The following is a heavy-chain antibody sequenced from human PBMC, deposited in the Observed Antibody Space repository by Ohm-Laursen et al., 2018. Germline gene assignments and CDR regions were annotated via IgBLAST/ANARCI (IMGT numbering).Heavy chain of an antibody. CDR1: GGSFSGYD. CDR2: INHSGRT. CDR3: ARQEGYCSSTSCYEVWFDP. D-gene: IGHD2-2*01. Sequence: SDTLSLTCAVYGGSFSGYDWSWIRQPPGKGLEWIGEINHSGRTNYNPSLKSRVIISVDTSKNQVSLRMSPVTAADTAVYYCARQEGYCSSTSCYEVWFDPWGQGTLVTVSS. V-gene: IGHV4-34*01. J-gene: IGHJ5*02.